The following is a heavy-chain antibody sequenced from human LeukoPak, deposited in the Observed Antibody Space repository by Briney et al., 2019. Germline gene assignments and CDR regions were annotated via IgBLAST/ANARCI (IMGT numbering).Heavy chain of an antibody. CDR2: IYYSGST. CDR3: ARGSELGSGSYYKGKGLYYFDY. V-gene: IGHV4-39*07. D-gene: IGHD3-10*01. CDR1: GGSISSSSYY. J-gene: IGHJ4*02. Sequence: PSETLSLTCTVSGGSISSSSYYWGWIRQPPGKGLEWIGSIYYSGSTYYNPSLKSRVTISVDTSKNQFSLKLSSVTAADTAVYYCARGSELGSGSYYKGKGLYYFDYWGQGTLVTVSS.